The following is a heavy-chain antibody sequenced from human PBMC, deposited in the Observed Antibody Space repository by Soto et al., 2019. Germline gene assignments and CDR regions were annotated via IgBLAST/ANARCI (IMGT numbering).Heavy chain of an antibody. V-gene: IGHV4-30-4*01. CDR1: GGSVSSGVHY. CDR2: VYYTGST. Sequence: QVQLQESGPGLVKPSQTLSLTCSVSGGSVSSGVHYWSWIRQPPGKGLEWIGYVYYTGSTYYNPSHESRVTISLDTSKNQFSLKMKSVTASDAAVYYCATESSGSSPLHFDFWGQGALVTVSS. J-gene: IGHJ4*02. D-gene: IGHD6-19*01. CDR3: ATESSGSSPLHFDF.